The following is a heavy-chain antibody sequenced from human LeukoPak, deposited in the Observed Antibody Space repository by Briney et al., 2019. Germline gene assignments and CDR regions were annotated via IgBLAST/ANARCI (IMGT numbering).Heavy chain of an antibody. D-gene: IGHD5-12*01. CDR3: ARGRETWIWECGEFDY. J-gene: IGHJ4*02. Sequence: GGSLRLSCAASGFTFSSYEMNWVRQAPGKGLEWVSYISSSGSTIYYADSVKGRFTISRDNAKNSLYLQMNGLRAEDTAVYYCARGRETWIWECGEFDYWGQGTLVTVSS. CDR1: GFTFSSYE. CDR2: ISSSGSTI. V-gene: IGHV3-48*03.